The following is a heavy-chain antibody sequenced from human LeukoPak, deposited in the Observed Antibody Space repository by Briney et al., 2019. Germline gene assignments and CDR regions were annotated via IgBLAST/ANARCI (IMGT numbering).Heavy chain of an antibody. CDR3: AKDLTIFGVVITPYDY. V-gene: IGHV3-30*02. CDR2: VRYDGSNK. Sequence: GGSLRLSCAASVFTLSIYGTHCVPDAPGKGLEGGAYVRYDGSNKYYADSVKGLFNISRDNSKNTLYLQMNRLNAEDTAVYYCAKDLTIFGVVITPYDYWGQGTLVTVSS. CDR1: VFTLSIYG. D-gene: IGHD3-3*01. J-gene: IGHJ4*02.